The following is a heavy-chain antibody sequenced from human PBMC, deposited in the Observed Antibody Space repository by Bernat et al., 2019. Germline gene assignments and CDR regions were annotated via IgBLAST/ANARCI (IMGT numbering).Heavy chain of an antibody. J-gene: IGHJ5*02. CDR3: ARDGGNYWGWFDP. D-gene: IGHD1-26*01. V-gene: IGHV3-74*01. CDR2: INSDGSST. Sequence: EVQLVESGGGLVKPGGSLRLSCAASGFIFSSYWMHWVRQAPGKGLVWVSRINSDGSSTSYADSVKGRFTISRDNAKNTVYLQMNSLRAEDMAVYYCARDGGNYWGWFDPWGQGTLVTVSS. CDR1: GFIFSSYW.